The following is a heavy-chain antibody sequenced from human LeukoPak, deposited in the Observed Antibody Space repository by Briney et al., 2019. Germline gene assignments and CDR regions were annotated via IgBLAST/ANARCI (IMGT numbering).Heavy chain of an antibody. V-gene: IGHV3-7*03. CDR3: ARGGGLDV. J-gene: IGHJ6*02. D-gene: IGHD3-16*01. Sequence: GGSLRLSCAASGFTFSSYALNWARQAPGKGLEWVASINHNGNVNYYVDSVKGRFTISRDNAKNSLYLQMSNLRAEDTAVYFCARGGGLDVWGQGATVTVSS. CDR1: GFTFSSYA. CDR2: INHNGNVN.